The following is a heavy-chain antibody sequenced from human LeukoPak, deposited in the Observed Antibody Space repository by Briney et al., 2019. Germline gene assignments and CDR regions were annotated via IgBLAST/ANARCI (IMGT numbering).Heavy chain of an antibody. J-gene: IGHJ4*02. V-gene: IGHV4-34*01. CDR3: ARDPTTVTTLPYYFDF. CDR1: GGSFSGYH. D-gene: IGHD4-17*01. Sequence: PSETLSLTCAVHGGSFSGYHWNWLRQSPEKGLEWIGEINDRGRTNYNPSLKSRVSLSVDTSREEFSLKLSAVTAADTAVYYCARDPTTVTTLPYYFDFWGQGTLVTVSS. CDR2: INDRGRT.